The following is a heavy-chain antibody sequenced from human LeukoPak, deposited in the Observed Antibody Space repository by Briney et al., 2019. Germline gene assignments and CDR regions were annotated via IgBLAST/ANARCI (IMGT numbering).Heavy chain of an antibody. D-gene: IGHD4-17*01. Sequence: GGSLRLSCAASGFTFSSYSMNWVRQAPGKGLEWVSSISSSSSYIYYADSVKGRFTISRDNSKNTLYLQMNSLRAEDTAVYYCARATTVTTPLDYWGQGTLVTVSS. CDR2: ISSSSSYI. CDR3: ARATTVTTPLDY. CDR1: GFTFSSYS. V-gene: IGHV3-21*04. J-gene: IGHJ4*02.